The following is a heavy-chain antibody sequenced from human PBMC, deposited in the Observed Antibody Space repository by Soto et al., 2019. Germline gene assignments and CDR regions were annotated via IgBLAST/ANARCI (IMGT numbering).Heavy chain of an antibody. V-gene: IGHV4-30-4*01. J-gene: IGHJ6*02. CDR3: ARVDILTVHGCMDV. Sequence: PSETLSLTCTVSGDSIRSGNHYWSWIRQPPGKGLEWIGYIYYSGSTYYSPSLKSRVTISVDTSKNQFSLKLNSVTAADTAVYYCARVDILTVHGCMDVWGQGTTVPVSS. D-gene: IGHD3-9*01. CDR1: GDSIRSGNHY. CDR2: IYYSGST.